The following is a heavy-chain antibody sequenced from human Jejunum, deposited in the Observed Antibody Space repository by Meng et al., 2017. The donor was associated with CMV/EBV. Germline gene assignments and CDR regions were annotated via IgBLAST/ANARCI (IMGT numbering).Heavy chain of an antibody. CDR3: SRGLRIVGTALAF. V-gene: IGHV1-8*01. CDR2: MNPIRGNT. D-gene: IGHD1-7*01. CDR1: GYAFTSYD. J-gene: IGHJ4*02. Sequence: AGYAFTSYDINWVRQATGQGLEWMGWMNPIRGNTQYAQKYQGRVSMTRDTSTSTAYLELSGLTPEDTAVYYCSRGLRIVGTALAFWGQGTLVTVSS.